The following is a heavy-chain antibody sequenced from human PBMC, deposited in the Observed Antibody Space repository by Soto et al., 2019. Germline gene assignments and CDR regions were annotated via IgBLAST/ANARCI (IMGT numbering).Heavy chain of an antibody. Sequence: GESLKICCKGSGYSFTSYWIGWVRQMPGKGLEWMGIIYPGDSDTRYSPSFQGQVTISADKSISTAYLQWSSLKASDTAMYYCARLISSGWYHYYYGMDVWGQGTTVTGSS. CDR3: ARLISSGWYHYYYGMDV. CDR1: GYSFTSYW. D-gene: IGHD6-19*01. V-gene: IGHV5-51*01. J-gene: IGHJ6*02. CDR2: IYPGDSDT.